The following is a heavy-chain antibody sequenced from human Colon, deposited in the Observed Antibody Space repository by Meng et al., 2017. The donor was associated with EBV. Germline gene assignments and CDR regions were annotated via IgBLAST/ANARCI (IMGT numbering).Heavy chain of an antibody. Sequence: QGKLLQSGSELKKPGASGKGSCKASGYTFINYAINWVRQAPGQGLEWMGWINPHTGNPTYGQGFTGRFVLSSDTSVSTANLQISSLKAEDTAVYYCARGGPYPDSSGFRWYFDLWGRGTLVTVSS. CDR3: ARGGPYPDSSGFRWYFDL. J-gene: IGHJ2*01. CDR2: INPHTGNP. D-gene: IGHD3-22*01. CDR1: GYTFINYA. V-gene: IGHV7-4-1*02.